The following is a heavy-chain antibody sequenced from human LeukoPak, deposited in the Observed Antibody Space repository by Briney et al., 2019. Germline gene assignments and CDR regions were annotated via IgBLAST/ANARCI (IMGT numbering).Heavy chain of an antibody. CDR3: ARVKVVAATRHAFDI. Sequence: SHTLSLTCTVSGGSISSVGYYWSWNRQHPGKGLEWIGYIYYSGSIYYNPSLKSRVTISVDTSKNQFSLKLSSVTAADTAVYYCARVKVVAATRHAFDIWGQGTMVTVSS. V-gene: IGHV4-31*03. CDR1: GGSISSVGYY. CDR2: IYYSGSI. J-gene: IGHJ3*02. D-gene: IGHD2-15*01.